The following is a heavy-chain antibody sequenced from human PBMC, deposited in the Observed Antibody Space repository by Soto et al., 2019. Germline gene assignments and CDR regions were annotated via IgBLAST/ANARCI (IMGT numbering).Heavy chain of an antibody. CDR1: GAPITNSNYY. Sequence: QLQLQESGPGLVKPSETLSLTCTVSGAPITNSNYYWRWIRQPPGKGLEWIGRIFYPESTDHNPSLQSRFAISVDTSRHLFSPKRTSVTASETAVYYRRRLVPATGARYFWGQGIRVPVSS. CDR2: IFYPEST. CDR3: RRLVPATGARYF. J-gene: IGHJ4*02. D-gene: IGHD1-1*01. V-gene: IGHV4-39*02.